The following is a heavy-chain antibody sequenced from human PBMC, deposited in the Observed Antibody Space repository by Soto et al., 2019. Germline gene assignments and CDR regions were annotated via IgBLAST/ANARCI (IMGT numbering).Heavy chain of an antibody. Sequence: PSETLSLSCTVSGGSISSSSYYWGWIRQPPGKGLEWSGSIYYSGSTYYNPSLKSRVTISVDTSKNQFSLKLSSVTAADTAVYYCARLRVTGVANAACDIWGKGTMVTVSS. CDR3: ARLRVTGVANAACDI. D-gene: IGHD7-27*01. CDR1: GGSISSSSYY. V-gene: IGHV4-39*01. J-gene: IGHJ3*02. CDR2: IYYSGST.